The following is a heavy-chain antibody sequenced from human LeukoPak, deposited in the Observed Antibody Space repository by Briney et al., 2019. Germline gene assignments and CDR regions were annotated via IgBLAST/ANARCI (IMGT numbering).Heavy chain of an antibody. CDR2: IYSSGST. J-gene: IGHJ5*02. CDR3: ARDAGTQGFDP. V-gene: IGHV4-61*02. Sequence: PSETLSLTCTVSGGSISSGTYYWSWIRQPAGKGLEWIGRIYSSGSTKYNPSLKSRVTISVDTSKNQFSLKLNSVTAADTAVYYCARDAGTQGFDPWGQGTLVSVPS. CDR1: GGSISSGTYY. D-gene: IGHD1-14*01.